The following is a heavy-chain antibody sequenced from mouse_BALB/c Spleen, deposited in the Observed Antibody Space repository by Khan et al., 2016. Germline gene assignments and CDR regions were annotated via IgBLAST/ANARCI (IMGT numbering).Heavy chain of an antibody. J-gene: IGHJ2*01. CDR2: INTNTGEP. D-gene: IGHD2-1*01. CDR1: GYTFTNYG. CDR3: ARYGNYYCDY. V-gene: IGHV9-3*02. Sequence: QIQLVQSGPELKKPGETVKISCKASGYTFTNYGMNWVKQAPGKGLKWMGWINTNTGEPTYAEEFKGRFAFSLETSASTAYLQINNLKNEDTATYYCARYGNYYCDYWGQGTTLTVSS.